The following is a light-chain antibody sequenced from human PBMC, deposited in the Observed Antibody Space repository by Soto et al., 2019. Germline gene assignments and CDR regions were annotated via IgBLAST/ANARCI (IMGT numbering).Light chain of an antibody. CDR1: QDIINY. Sequence: DIQMTQSPSSLSASVGDSVTITCQASQDIINYLSWYQQKPGTAPKLLIYDAANLETGVSSRFSGRRSGTVFTFTISSLQPEDTATYYCQQYDDLPLTFGGGTKVEIK. V-gene: IGKV1-33*01. CDR2: DAA. CDR3: QQYDDLPLT. J-gene: IGKJ4*01.